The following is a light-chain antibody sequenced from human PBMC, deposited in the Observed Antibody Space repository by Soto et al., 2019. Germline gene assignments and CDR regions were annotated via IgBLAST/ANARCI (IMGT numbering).Light chain of an antibody. CDR2: YDS. Sequence: SYELTQPPSVSVAPGKTARITCGGNNLGSKSVHWYQQKPGQAPVLVIYYDSDRPSGIPERFSGSNSGNTATLTISRVEAGDEADYYCQVWDSSSDHDVFGTGTKLTVL. CDR1: NLGSKS. V-gene: IGLV3-21*04. CDR3: QVWDSSSDHDV. J-gene: IGLJ1*01.